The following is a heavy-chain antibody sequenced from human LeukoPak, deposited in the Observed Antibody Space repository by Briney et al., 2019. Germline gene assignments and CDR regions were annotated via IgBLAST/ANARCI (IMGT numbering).Heavy chain of an antibody. Sequence: PSETLSLTCAVYGGSFSGYYWSWIRQPPGKGLEWIGEINHSGSTNYNPSLKSRVTISVDTSKNQFSLKLSSVTAADTAVYYCARHSRDQFDYWGQGTLVTVSS. V-gene: IGHV4-34*01. D-gene: IGHD1-26*01. CDR2: INHSGST. CDR1: GGSFSGYY. CDR3: ARHSRDQFDY. J-gene: IGHJ4*02.